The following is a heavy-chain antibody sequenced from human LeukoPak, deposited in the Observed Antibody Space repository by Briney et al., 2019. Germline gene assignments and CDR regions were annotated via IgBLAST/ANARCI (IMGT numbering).Heavy chain of an antibody. J-gene: IGHJ3*01. D-gene: IGHD4-17*01. CDR2: IGGTGNT. CDR1: GFTFSDYA. Sequence: GGSLRLSCAASGFTFSDYALIWVRQAPGKGQEWISAIGGTGNTYYADSVKGRFTIFRDNSKNTVYLQMNSLRAEDTALYYCGKDPNGDYVGAFDFWGQGTMVTVSS. CDR3: GKDPNGDYVGAFDF. V-gene: IGHV3-23*01.